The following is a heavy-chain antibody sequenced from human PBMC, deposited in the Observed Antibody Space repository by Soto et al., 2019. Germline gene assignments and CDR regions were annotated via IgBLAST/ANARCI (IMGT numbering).Heavy chain of an antibody. Sequence: GESLKISGKGSGYSFTSYWISWVRQMPGKGLEWMGIIYPGDSDTRYSPSFQGQVTISADKSISTAYLQWSSLKASDTAMYYWARHDWGVTDPYYYYGMDVWGQGTTVTVSS. CDR1: GYSFTSYW. CDR2: IYPGDSDT. D-gene: IGHD3-10*01. V-gene: IGHV5-51*01. J-gene: IGHJ6*02. CDR3: ARHDWGVTDPYYYYGMDV.